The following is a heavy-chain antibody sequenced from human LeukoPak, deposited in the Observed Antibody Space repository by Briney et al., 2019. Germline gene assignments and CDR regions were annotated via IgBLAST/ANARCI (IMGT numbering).Heavy chain of an antibody. J-gene: IGHJ4*02. V-gene: IGHV5-51*01. D-gene: IGHD3-16*02. CDR3: ARQDGAFGGVIVHYYFDY. Sequence: GESLKISCKGSGYSFTSYWIGWVRQMPGKGLEWMGIIYPGDSDTRYSPSFQGQVTISADKSISTAYLQWSSLKASDTAMYYCARQDGAFGGVIVHYYFDYWGQGTLVTVSS. CDR1: GYSFTSYW. CDR2: IYPGDSDT.